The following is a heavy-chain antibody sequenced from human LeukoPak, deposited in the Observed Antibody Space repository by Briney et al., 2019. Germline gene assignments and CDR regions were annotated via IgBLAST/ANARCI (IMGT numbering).Heavy chain of an antibody. Sequence: GGSLRLSCAASGFTFSNYAMSWVRQAPGKGLEWVSVISGSGGSTYYADSVKGRFTISRDNSKNTLYLQMNRLRAEDTAVYYCEKGALVVTTVTTTDYWGQGTLVTVSS. CDR1: GFTFSNYA. D-gene: IGHD4-11*01. V-gene: IGHV3-23*01. CDR3: EKGALVVTTVTTTDY. CDR2: ISGSGGST. J-gene: IGHJ4*02.